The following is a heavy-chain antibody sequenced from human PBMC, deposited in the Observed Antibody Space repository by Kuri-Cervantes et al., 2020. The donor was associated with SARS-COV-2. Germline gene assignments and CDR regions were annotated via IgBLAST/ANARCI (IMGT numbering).Heavy chain of an antibody. CDR2: ISSSSSYV. CDR3: ARGGFLEWLLDY. Sequence: GESLKISCAASGFTFSSYSMNWVRQAPGKGLEWVSSISSSSSYVYYADSVKGRFTISRDNAKNSLYLQMNSLRAEDTAVYYCARGGFLEWLLDYWGQGTLVTVSS. J-gene: IGHJ4*02. CDR1: GFTFSSYS. D-gene: IGHD3-3*01. V-gene: IGHV3-21*01.